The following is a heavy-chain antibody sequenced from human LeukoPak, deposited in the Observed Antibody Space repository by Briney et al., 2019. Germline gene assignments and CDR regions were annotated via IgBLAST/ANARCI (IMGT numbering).Heavy chain of an antibody. CDR2: ISGSGGST. D-gene: IGHD2-8*02. CDR1: GITFSSYA. Sequence: PGGSLRLSCVASGITFSSYAMSWVRQAPGKGLEWVSAISGSGGSTYYADSVKGRFTISRDNSKNTLYLQMNSLRAEDTAVYYCAKAALGVVYATPYWYFDLWGRGTLVTVSS. CDR3: AKAALGVVYATPYWYFDL. J-gene: IGHJ2*01. V-gene: IGHV3-23*01.